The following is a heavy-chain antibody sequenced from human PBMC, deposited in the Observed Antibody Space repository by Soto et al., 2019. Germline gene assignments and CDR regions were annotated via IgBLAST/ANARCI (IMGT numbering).Heavy chain of an antibody. Sequence: SETLSLTCEITGDSVSSNSAGWSWVRQSPSRGLEWLGRTYYRSKWYYEYAVSVRGRITINPDTSKNQYSLQLNSVTPEDTAVYFCARGEQYSGRIFDYWGQGTLVTVSS. J-gene: IGHJ4*01. CDR1: GDSVSSNSAG. V-gene: IGHV6-1*01. CDR2: TYYRSKWYY. CDR3: ARGEQYSGRIFDY. D-gene: IGHD1-26*01.